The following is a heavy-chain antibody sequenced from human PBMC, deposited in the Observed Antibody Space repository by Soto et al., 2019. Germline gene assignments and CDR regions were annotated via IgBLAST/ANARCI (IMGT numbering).Heavy chain of an antibody. Sequence: EVQLVESGGGLVQPGRSLRLSCAASGFTFDDYAMHWVRQAPGKGLEWVSGISWNSGSIGYADSVKGRFTISRDNAKNSLYLQMNSLRAEDTALYYCAKQHHAGGYSRGSPTNYYYYMDVWGKGTTVTVSS. CDR2: ISWNSGSI. D-gene: IGHD2-15*01. CDR1: GFTFDDYA. CDR3: AKQHHAGGYSRGSPTNYYYYMDV. J-gene: IGHJ6*03. V-gene: IGHV3-9*01.